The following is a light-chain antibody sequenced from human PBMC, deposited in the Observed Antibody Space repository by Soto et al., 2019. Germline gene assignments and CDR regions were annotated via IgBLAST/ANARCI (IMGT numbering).Light chain of an antibody. CDR1: SGHSYYA. J-gene: IGLJ1*01. CDR2: LNSDGSH. V-gene: IGLV4-69*01. Sequence: QLVLTQSPSASASLGASVKLTCTLSSGHSYYAIAWHQQQPEKGPRYLMKLNSDGSHSKGDGIPDPFSGSSSGAERYLTISSLQSEDEADYYCQTWVTGIYVFGTGTKVTVL. CDR3: QTWVTGIYV.